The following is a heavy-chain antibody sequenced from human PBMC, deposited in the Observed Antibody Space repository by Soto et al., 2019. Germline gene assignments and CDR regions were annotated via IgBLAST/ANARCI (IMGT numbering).Heavy chain of an antibody. Sequence: ASVKVSCKASGFSYSDYFMHWVRQAPGQGLEWMGIINPSGDSRNYAQKFQGRVTITRDTSTSTVYMDLSSLIYEDTAVYYCARDNSQNYGPPAASSWFHPWGQGTPVTVSS. CDR2: INPSGDSR. V-gene: IGHV1-46*01. J-gene: IGHJ5*02. D-gene: IGHD2-15*01. CDR1: GFSYSDYF. CDR3: ARDNSQNYGPPAASSWFHP.